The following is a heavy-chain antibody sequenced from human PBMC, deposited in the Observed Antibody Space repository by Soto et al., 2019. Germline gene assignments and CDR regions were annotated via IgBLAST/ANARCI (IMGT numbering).Heavy chain of an antibody. CDR3: AKSRGDSWYLYYYDY. CDR2: ISGSGGST. Sequence: EVQLQESGGGLVQPGGSLRLSCAASGLTFRAFSMSWVRQPPGKGLEWVSGISGSGGSTYYADSVKGRFTISRDSSSNTLYLQMSSLRAEDTAVYYCAKSRGDSWYLYYYDYWGQGTRVTVSS. CDR1: GLTFRAFS. V-gene: IGHV3-23*01. D-gene: IGHD5-12*01. J-gene: IGHJ4*02.